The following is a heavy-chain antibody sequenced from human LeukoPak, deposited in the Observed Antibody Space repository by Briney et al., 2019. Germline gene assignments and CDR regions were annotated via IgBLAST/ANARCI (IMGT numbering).Heavy chain of an antibody. CDR3: ARDQAITFGGVIVDAFDI. Sequence: ASVKVSCKASGYTFTSYAMNWVRQAPGQGLEWMGWINTNAGNPTYAQGFTGRFVFSLDTSVSTAYLQISSLKAEDTAAYYCARDQAITFGGVIVDAFDIWGQGTMVTVSS. CDR1: GYTFTSYA. D-gene: IGHD3-16*02. V-gene: IGHV7-4-1*02. CDR2: INTNAGNP. J-gene: IGHJ3*02.